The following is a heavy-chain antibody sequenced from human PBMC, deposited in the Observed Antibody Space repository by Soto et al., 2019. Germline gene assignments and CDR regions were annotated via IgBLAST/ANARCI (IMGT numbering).Heavy chain of an antibody. CDR3: ARGYCSAVGGYVYYYYGFDV. CDR1: GFTFGAYA. J-gene: IGHJ6*02. CDR2: VTAAAESA. V-gene: IGHV3-23*01. D-gene: IGHD2-15*01. Sequence: TGGSLRLSCTPFGFTFGAYAMSWVRQAPGKGLEWVSAVTAAAESAYYTDAVRGRFIITRDNSKNTLYLQMNSLRADDTTVYYCARGYCSAVGGYVYYYYGFDVWGQGTTVTVSS.